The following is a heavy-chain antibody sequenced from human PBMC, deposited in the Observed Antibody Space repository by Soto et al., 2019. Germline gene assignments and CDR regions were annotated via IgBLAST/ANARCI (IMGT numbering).Heavy chain of an antibody. CDR2: ISRSSSTI. D-gene: IGHD3-22*01. CDR3: ARGAYYYDSSGLSS. CDR1: GFTFSSYS. V-gene: IGHV3-48*01. J-gene: IGHJ5*02. Sequence: EVQLVESGGGLVQPGGSLRLSCAASGFTFSSYSMNWVRQAPGKGLGWVSYISRSSSTIYYADSVKDRFTISRDNAKNSLYLQMNSLRAEDTAVYYCARGAYYYDSSGLSSWGQGTLVTVSS.